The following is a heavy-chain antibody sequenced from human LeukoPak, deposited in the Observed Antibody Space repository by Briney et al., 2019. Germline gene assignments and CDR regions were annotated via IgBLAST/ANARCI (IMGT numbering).Heavy chain of an antibody. CDR1: GCPISSSSYY. J-gene: IGHJ6*03. D-gene: IGHD3-22*01. V-gene: IGHV4-39*01. CDR2: IYYSGST. Sequence: PSETLSLTCTVSGCPISSSSYYWGWIRQPPGKGLEWIGSIYYSGSTYFNPSLKSRVTISVDTSKHQFSLKLSSVTAADTAVYYCARTYYYDSSGYYYYYYYMDVWGKGTTVTVSS. CDR3: ARTYYYDSSGYYYYYYYMDV.